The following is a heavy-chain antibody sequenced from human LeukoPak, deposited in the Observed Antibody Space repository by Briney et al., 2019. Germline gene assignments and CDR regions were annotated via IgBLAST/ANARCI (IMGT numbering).Heavy chain of an antibody. V-gene: IGHV1-69*01. J-gene: IGHJ4*02. D-gene: IGHD3-3*02. CDR3: ARGPHFTPYCFDY. Sequence: SVKVSCKASGGTFSSYAISWVRQAPGQGLEWMGGIIPIFGTANYAQKFQGRVTITADESTSTAYMELSSLRSEDTAVYYCARGPHFTPYCFDYWGQGTLVTVSS. CDR2: IIPIFGTA. CDR1: GGTFSSYA.